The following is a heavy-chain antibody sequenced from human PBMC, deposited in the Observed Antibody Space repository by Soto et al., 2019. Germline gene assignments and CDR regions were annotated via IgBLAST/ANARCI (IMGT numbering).Heavy chain of an antibody. D-gene: IGHD2-2*01. J-gene: IGHJ4*02. CDR2: IYTADNT. V-gene: IGHV3-53*01. Sequence: GGSLRLSCAASGFNVSDNFMSWVRQAPGKGLEWVSIIYTADNTYYADSVEGRFTISRDSSKNMLFLQMDNLRADDTAVFYCARLYCTSTFCSYFFDYWGQGALVTVSS. CDR1: GFNVSDNF. CDR3: ARLYCTSTFCSYFFDY.